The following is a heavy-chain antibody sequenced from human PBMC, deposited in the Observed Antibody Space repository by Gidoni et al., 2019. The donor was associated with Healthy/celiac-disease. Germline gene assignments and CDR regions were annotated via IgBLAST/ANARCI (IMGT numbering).Heavy chain of an antibody. CDR2: ISGRGGST. CDR3: AKDLRFVEWLRWGSGMDV. CDR1: GFPFSSYA. Sequence: EVQLLESVGGLVQPGGSLRLSFAASGFPFSSYAWSWVRQAPGKGLEGVSAISGRGGSTYYADSVKGRLTISRDNSKNTLYLKMNSLRAEDTAVYCCAKDLRFVEWLRWGSGMDVWGQGTTVTVSS. D-gene: IGHD3-3*01. V-gene: IGHV3-23*01. J-gene: IGHJ6*02.